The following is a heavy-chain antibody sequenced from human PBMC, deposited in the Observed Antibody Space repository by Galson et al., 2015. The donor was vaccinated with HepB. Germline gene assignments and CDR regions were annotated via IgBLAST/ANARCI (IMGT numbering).Heavy chain of an antibody. CDR3: ARTPRGLMNLDY. Sequence: SLRLSCAASGFTFSNYNMNWVCQTPGKGLEWVSFISSSSTYIYYADSMKGRFTISRDNAKNSLFLQMNSLRVEDTAVYYCARTPRGLMNLDYWGQGTLLIVSS. CDR2: ISSSSTYI. CDR1: GFTFSNYN. D-gene: IGHD3-10*01. J-gene: IGHJ4*02. V-gene: IGHV3-21*01.